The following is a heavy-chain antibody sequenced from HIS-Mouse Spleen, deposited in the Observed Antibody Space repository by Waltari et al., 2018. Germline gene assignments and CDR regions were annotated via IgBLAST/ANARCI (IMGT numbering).Heavy chain of an antibody. CDR2: IKSKTDGGTT. CDR3: TTLLDSWYLHY. J-gene: IGHJ4*02. D-gene: IGHD6-13*01. V-gene: IGHV3-15*01. Sequence: EVQLVESGGGLVKPGGSLRLSCAASGFTFSDAWMSWVRQAPGKGLEWVGRIKSKTDGGTTDYAAPVKGRFTISRDDSKNTLYLQMNSLKTEDTAVYYCTTLLDSWYLHYWGQGTLVTVSS. CDR1: GFTFSDAW.